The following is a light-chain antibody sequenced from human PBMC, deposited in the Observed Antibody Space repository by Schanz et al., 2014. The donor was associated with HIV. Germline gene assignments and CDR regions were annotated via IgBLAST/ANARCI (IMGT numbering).Light chain of an antibody. V-gene: IGLV1-44*01. Sequence: QSVLAQPPSASGTPGQRVTISCSGSSSNIGDNPVNWYQQVPGTAPKLLIYSDNQRPAGVPDRFSGSKSDSSASLAISGLQSEDEADYYCQSYDSSLSVWVFGGGTKLTVL. CDR2: SDN. J-gene: IGLJ3*02. CDR3: QSYDSSLSVWV. CDR1: SSNIGDNP.